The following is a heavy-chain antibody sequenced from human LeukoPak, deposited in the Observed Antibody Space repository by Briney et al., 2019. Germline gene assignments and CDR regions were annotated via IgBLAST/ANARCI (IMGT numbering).Heavy chain of an antibody. CDR1: GGSISSGDYY. D-gene: IGHD5-18*01. CDR2: IYYSGST. CDR3: ASGYSYGYGWDYFDY. J-gene: IGHJ4*02. Sequence: SETLSLTCTVSGGSISSGDYYWSWIRQPPGKGLEWIGYIYYSGSTYYNPSLKSRVTISVDTSKNQFSLKLSSVTAAGTAVYYCASGYSYGYGWDYFDYWGQGTLVTVSS. V-gene: IGHV4-30-4*08.